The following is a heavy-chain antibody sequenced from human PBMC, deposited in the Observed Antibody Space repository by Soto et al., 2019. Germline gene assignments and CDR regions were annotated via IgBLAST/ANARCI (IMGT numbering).Heavy chain of an antibody. CDR1: GFTFDDYG. CDR2: ISGSGVST. CDR3: AKEHHYSSSWSEFDY. D-gene: IGHD6-13*01. Sequence: GGSLRLSCAASGFTFDDYGMSWVRQAPGKGLEWVSAISGSGVSTYYADSVKGRFTISRDNSKNTLYLQMNSLRAEDTAVYYCAKEHHYSSSWSEFDYWGQGTLVTVSS. V-gene: IGHV3-23*01. J-gene: IGHJ4*02.